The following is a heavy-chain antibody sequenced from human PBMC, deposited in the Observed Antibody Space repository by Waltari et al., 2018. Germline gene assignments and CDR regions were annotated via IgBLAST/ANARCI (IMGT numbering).Heavy chain of an antibody. V-gene: IGHV3-21*01. CDR3: ARRSIDAFDI. Sequence: EVQLVESGGGLVKPGGSLRLSCAASGFTFSSSSMTWVRQAPGKGLEWVSSISSSSSYIYYADSVKGRFTISRDNAKNSLYLQMNSLRAEDTAVYYCARRSIDAFDIWGQGTMVTVSS. J-gene: IGHJ3*02. CDR2: ISSSSSYI. CDR1: GFTFSSSS.